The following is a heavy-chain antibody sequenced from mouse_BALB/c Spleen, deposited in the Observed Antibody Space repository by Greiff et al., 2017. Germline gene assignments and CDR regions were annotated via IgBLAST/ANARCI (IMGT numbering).Heavy chain of an antibody. D-gene: IGHD2-3*01. J-gene: IGHJ4*01. CDR3: ARDDDGYYYAMDY. V-gene: IGHV3-2*02. Sequence: EVKLMESGPGLVKPSQSLSLTCTVTGYSITSDYAWNWIRQFPGNKLEWMGYISYSGSTSYNPSLKSRISITRDTSKNQFFLQLNSVTTEDTATYYCARDDDGYYYAMDYWGQGTSVTVSS. CDR1: GYSITSDYA. CDR2: ISYSGST.